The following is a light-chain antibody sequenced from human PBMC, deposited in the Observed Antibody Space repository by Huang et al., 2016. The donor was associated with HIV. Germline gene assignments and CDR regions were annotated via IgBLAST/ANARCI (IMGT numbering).Light chain of an antibody. J-gene: IGKJ4*01. CDR1: QSLIHSNGNTY. V-gene: IGKV2-30*02. CDR2: QVS. CDR3: MQGTHLFT. Sequence: VVLTQSPLYLSVTLGQPASISCRSSQSLIHSNGNTYLNWFQQRPGQSPRRLISQVSRRDSGVPDRVSGRGSGTDFTLKISRVEAEDVGVYYCMQGTHLFTFGGGTRVDIK.